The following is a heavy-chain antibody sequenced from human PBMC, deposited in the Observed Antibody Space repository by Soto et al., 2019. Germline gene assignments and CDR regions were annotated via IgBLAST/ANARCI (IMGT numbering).Heavy chain of an antibody. J-gene: IGHJ3*02. CDR1: GGSISSGGYY. Sequence: SETLSLTCTVSGGSISSGGYYWSWIRQHPGKGLEWIGYIYYSGSTYYNPSLKSRVTISVDTSKNQFSLKLSSVTAADTAVYYCARDFLRMRAFDIWGQGTMATVSS. CDR2: IYYSGST. CDR3: ARDFLRMRAFDI. V-gene: IGHV4-31*03. D-gene: IGHD2-8*01.